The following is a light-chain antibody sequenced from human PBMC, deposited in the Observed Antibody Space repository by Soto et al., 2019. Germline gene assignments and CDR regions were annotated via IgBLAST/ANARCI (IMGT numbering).Light chain of an antibody. V-gene: IGKV3-15*01. CDR1: QSVSSN. CDR2: GVS. Sequence: ERIMTQSPYTLSVSPGESATLSWSASQSVSSNLAWYQQKPGQAPRLLIYGVSTRATGIPARFSGSGSETKFTLTISSLQSEDSAVYYCQQRNVWPPVTFGQGTRLEI. J-gene: IGKJ5*01. CDR3: QQRNVWPPVT.